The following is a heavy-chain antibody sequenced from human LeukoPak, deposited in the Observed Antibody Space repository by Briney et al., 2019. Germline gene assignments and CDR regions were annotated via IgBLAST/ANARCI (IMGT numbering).Heavy chain of an antibody. CDR3: AKDRNGSGSYSYYFDY. CDR1: GFTFSSYG. Sequence: GGPLRLSCAASGFTFSSYGMHWVRQAPGKGPEGVAFIRYDGSNKYYADSVKGRFTISRDNSKNTLYLQMNSLRAEDTAVYYCAKDRNGSGSYSYYFDYWGQGTLVTVSS. CDR2: IRYDGSNK. J-gene: IGHJ4*02. D-gene: IGHD3-10*01. V-gene: IGHV3-30*02.